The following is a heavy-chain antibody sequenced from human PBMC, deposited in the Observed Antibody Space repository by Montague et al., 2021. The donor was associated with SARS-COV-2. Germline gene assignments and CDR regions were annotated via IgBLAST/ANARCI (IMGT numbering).Heavy chain of an antibody. J-gene: IGHJ5*02. CDR1: GGSISSSSYY. D-gene: IGHD3-9*01. CDR3: SRSPTYYHISSSYFNGPNWFDP. V-gene: IGHV4-39*01. CDR2: IYYSGST. Sequence: SETLSLTCTVSGGSISSSSYYWGWIRQPPGKGLEWIGSIYYSGSTYYNPSLKSRVTISVDTSKNQFSLKLSSVTAADTAVYYCSRSPTYYHISSSYFNGPNWFDPWGQGALVTVSS.